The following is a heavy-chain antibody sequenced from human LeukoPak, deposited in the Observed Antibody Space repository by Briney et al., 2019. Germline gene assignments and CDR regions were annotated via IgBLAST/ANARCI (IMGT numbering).Heavy chain of an antibody. CDR2: FDPEDGET. CDR3: ATESHYYDSSGPTPSWFDP. Sequence: ASVKVSCKVSGYTLTELSMHWVRQAPGKGLEWMGGFDPEDGETIYAQKFRGRVTMTEDTSTDTAYMELSSLRSEDTAVYYCATESHYYDSSGPTPSWFDPWGQGTLVTVSS. V-gene: IGHV1-24*01. CDR1: GYTLTELS. D-gene: IGHD3-22*01. J-gene: IGHJ5*02.